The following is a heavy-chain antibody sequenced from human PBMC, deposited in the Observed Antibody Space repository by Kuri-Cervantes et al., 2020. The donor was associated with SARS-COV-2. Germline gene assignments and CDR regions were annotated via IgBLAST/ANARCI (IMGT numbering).Heavy chain of an antibody. J-gene: IGHJ6*02. CDR1: GGSISSSSYY. CDR2: VYYNGIT. D-gene: IGHD2-15*01. Sequence: GSLRLSCTVSGGSISSSSYYWGWIRQPPGKGLDWIGNVYYNGITNYNPSLKNRVTISVDASKNQFSLRLRSVTAADTAVDYCARDSQLKGWHPHYYQYYTMDVRGQGTTVTVSS. V-gene: IGHV4-61*05. CDR3: ARDSQLKGWHPHYYQYYTMDV.